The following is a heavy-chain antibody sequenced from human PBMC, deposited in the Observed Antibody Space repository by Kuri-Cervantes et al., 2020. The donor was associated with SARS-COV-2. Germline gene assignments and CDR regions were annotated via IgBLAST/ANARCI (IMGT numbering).Heavy chain of an antibody. D-gene: IGHD7-27*01. J-gene: IGHJ6*03. CDR3: ARGRLGRYYYYYMDV. Sequence: SETLSLTCTVSGGSISGYYWSWIRQPPGKGLEWIGEINHSGSTNYNPSPKSRVTISVDTSKNQFSLKLSSVTAADTAVYYCARGRLGRYYYYYMDVWGKGTTITVSS. CDR2: INHSGST. V-gene: IGHV4-34*01. CDR1: GGSISGYY.